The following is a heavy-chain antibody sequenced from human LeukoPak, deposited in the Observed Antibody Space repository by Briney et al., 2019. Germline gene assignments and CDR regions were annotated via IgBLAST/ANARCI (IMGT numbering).Heavy chain of an antibody. Sequence: SVKVSCKASGGTFSSYAISWVRQAPGQGLEWMGRIIPILGIANYAQKFQGRVTITADKSTSTAYMELSSLRSEDTAVYYCARSRALGDSSGYYPYYYYGMDVWGQGTTVTVSS. V-gene: IGHV1-69*04. J-gene: IGHJ6*02. CDR2: IIPILGIA. CDR3: ARSRALGDSSGYYPYYYYGMDV. CDR1: GGTFSSYA. D-gene: IGHD3-22*01.